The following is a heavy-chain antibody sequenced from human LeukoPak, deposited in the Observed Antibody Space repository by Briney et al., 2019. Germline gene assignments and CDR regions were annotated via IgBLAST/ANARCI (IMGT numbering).Heavy chain of an antibody. CDR1: GGSFSGYY. D-gene: IGHD3-10*01. J-gene: IGHJ4*02. CDR3: ARGLVRGEPDY. Sequence: LSLTCAVYGGSFSGYYMSWIRQAPGKGLEWVSYISSSGSTIYYADSVKGRFTISRDNAKNSLYLQMNSLRAEDTAVYYCARGLVRGEPDYWGQGTLVTVSS. CDR2: ISSSGSTI. V-gene: IGHV3-11*01.